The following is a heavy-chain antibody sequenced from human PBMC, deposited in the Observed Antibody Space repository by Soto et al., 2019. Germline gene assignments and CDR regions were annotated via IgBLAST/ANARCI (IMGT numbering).Heavy chain of an antibody. V-gene: IGHV3-73*01. CDR3: TRLGLEYFDWLPPQGVDV. J-gene: IGHJ6*02. CDR1: GFTFSGSA. Sequence: PGGSLRLSCAASGFTFSGSAMHWVRQASGKGLEWVGRIRSKANSYATAYAASVKGRFTISRDDSKNTAYLQMNSLKTEDTAVYYCTRLGLEYFDWLPPQGVDVWGQGTTVTVSS. CDR2: IRSKANSYAT. D-gene: IGHD3-9*01.